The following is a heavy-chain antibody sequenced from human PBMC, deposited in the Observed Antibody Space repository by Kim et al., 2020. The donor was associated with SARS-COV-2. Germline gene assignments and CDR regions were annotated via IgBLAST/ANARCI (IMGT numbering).Heavy chain of an antibody. Sequence: QKLQGRVPMTTDTSTSTAYMELRSLRSDDTAVYYCARHAAYGHLYNWFDPWGQGTLVTVSS. J-gene: IGHJ5*02. D-gene: IGHD3-3*02. V-gene: IGHV1-18*01. CDR3: ARHAAYGHLYNWFDP.